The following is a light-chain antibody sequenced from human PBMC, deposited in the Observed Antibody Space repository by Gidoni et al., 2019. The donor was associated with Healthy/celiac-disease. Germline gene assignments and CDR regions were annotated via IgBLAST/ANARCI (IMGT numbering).Light chain of an antibody. Sequence: SYELTQPPSVSVSPGQTASITCTGDKLGDKYACWYQQKPGQSPVLVIYQDSKRPSGIPVRFSGSNSRNTATLTISGTQTMDKDDDYCQAWDSSTASVVFGGGTKLTVL. CDR2: QDS. J-gene: IGLJ2*01. CDR1: KLGDKY. V-gene: IGLV3-1*01. CDR3: QAWDSSTASVV.